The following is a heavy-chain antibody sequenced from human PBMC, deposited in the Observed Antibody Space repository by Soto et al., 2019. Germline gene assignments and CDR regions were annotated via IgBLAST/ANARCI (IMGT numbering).Heavy chain of an antibody. V-gene: IGHV3-9*01. J-gene: IGHJ6*02. CDR3: AKDPAGYYYYGMDV. CDR2: ISWNSGSI. CDR1: GFTFDDYA. Sequence: LSCAASGFTFDDYAMHWVRQAPGKGLEWVSGISWNSGSIGYADSVKGRFTISRDNAKNSLYLQMNSLRAEDTALYYCAKDPAGYYYYGMDVWGQGTTVTVSS. D-gene: IGHD6-13*01.